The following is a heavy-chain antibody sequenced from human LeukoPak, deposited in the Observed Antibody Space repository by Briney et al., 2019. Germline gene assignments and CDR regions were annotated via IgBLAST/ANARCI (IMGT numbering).Heavy chain of an antibody. CDR3: ARGRSGSSRGNFDY. J-gene: IGHJ4*02. D-gene: IGHD1-26*01. V-gene: IGHV3-48*03. CDR2: ISSSGSTI. Sequence: GGSLRLSCAASGFTFSSYEMNWVRQAPGKGLEWVSYISSSGSTIYYADSVKGRFTISRDNAKNSLYLQMNSLRAEDTAVYYCARGRSGSSRGNFDYWGQGTLVTVSS. CDR1: GFTFSSYE.